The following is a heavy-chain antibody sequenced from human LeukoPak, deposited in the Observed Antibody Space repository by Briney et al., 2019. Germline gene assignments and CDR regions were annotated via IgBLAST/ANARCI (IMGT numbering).Heavy chain of an antibody. CDR3: ARVLGYCSSTSCYIRLSYAFDI. Sequence: SETLSLTCAVYGGSFSGYYWSWIRQPPGKGLEWIGGINHSGSTNYNPSLKSRVTISVDTSKNQFSLKLSSVTAADTAVYYCARVLGYCSSTSCYIRLSYAFDIWGQGTMVTVSS. V-gene: IGHV4-34*01. CDR1: GGSFSGYY. CDR2: INHSGST. D-gene: IGHD2-2*02. J-gene: IGHJ3*02.